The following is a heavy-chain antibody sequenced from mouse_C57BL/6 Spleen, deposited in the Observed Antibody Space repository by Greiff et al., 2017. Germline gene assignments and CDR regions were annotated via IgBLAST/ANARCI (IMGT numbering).Heavy chain of an antibody. Sequence: QVQLKQSGAELARPGASVKLSCKASGYTFTSYGISWVKQRTGQGLEWIGEIYPRSGNTYYNEKFKGKATLTADKSSSTAYMELRSLTSEDSAVYFCARVGYYYGSSSWYFDVWGTGTTVTVSS. CDR2: IYPRSGNT. CDR1: GYTFTSYG. V-gene: IGHV1-81*01. CDR3: ARVGYYYGSSSWYFDV. D-gene: IGHD1-1*01. J-gene: IGHJ1*03.